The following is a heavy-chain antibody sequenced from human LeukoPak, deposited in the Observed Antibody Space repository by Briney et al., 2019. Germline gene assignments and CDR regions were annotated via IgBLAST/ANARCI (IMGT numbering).Heavy chain of an antibody. CDR3: VKDIASVVYCSGGTCYFDY. V-gene: IGHV3-9*01. D-gene: IGHD2-15*01. J-gene: IGHJ4*02. CDR2: VSRNSRNNM. Sequence: GRSLRLSCVASGFTFDDYAMHWVRQAPGKGLEWVAGVSRNSRNNMGYADSVKGRFTISRDNAKNSVYLQMNSLRSEDTALYYCVKDIASVVYCSGGTCYFDYWGQGTLVIVSS. CDR1: GFTFDDYA.